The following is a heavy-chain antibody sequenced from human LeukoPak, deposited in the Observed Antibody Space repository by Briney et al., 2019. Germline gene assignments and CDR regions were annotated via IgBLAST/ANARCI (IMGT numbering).Heavy chain of an antibody. V-gene: IGHV3-30*04. CDR3: AKALYPRYSSGWYGDY. CDR1: GFTFINYA. Sequence: GGSLRLSCAASGFTFINYAMHWVRQAPGKGLEWVAVISSDGTSKYYADSVKGRFTISRDNSKKTLYLQMNSLRSEDTAVYYCAKALYPRYSSGWYGDYWGQGTLVTVSS. D-gene: IGHD6-19*01. J-gene: IGHJ4*02. CDR2: ISSDGTSK.